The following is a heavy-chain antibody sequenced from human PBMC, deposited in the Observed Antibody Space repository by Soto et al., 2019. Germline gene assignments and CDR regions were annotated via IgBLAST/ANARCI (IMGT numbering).Heavy chain of an antibody. CDR1: GGTFSSYA. D-gene: IGHD3-22*01. CDR2: IIPIFGTA. V-gene: IGHV1-69*13. CDR3: ASFSPGYYDSSGYYPFDY. J-gene: IGHJ4*02. Sequence: ASVKVSCKASGGTFSSYAISWVRQAPGQGLEWMGGIIPIFGTANYAQKFQGRVTITADESTSTAYMELSSLRSEDTAVYYCASFSPGYYDSSGYYPFDYWGQGTLVTVSS.